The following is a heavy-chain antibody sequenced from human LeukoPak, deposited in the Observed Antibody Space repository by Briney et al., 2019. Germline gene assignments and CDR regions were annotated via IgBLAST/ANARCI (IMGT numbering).Heavy chain of an antibody. D-gene: IGHD6-19*01. CDR3: ARGLSGWYAGY. CDR1: RFIFSSYT. J-gene: IGHJ4*02. Sequence: GGSLRLSCAASRFIFSSYTMTWVRQAPGKGLEWVSAISGSGGFTYYADSVKGRFTISRDNSKNTLYLQMNSLRAEDTAVYYCARGLSGWYAGYWGQGTQVTVS. V-gene: IGHV3-23*01. CDR2: ISGSGGFT.